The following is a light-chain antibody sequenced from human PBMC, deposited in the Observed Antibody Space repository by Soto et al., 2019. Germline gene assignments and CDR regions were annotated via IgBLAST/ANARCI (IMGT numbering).Light chain of an antibody. CDR2: DAS. CDR1: QSVRSNY. J-gene: IGKJ4*01. V-gene: IGKV3-20*01. CDR3: QQYGSSPLT. Sequence: EIVLTQSPGTLSLSPGETATLSCRASQSVRSNYLAWYQQKPGQAPRFLIYDASSRATGIPDRFSGSGSGTDFTLTISRLEPEDVAVYYCQQYGSSPLTFGGGTKVEIK.